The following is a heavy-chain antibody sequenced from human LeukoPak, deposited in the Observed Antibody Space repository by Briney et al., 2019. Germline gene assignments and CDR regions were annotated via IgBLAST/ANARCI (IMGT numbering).Heavy chain of an antibody. V-gene: IGHV3-30*02. J-gene: IGHJ3*02. CDR1: GFTFGSYG. CDR3: ARSNGDAFDI. CDR2: IRSDGSNK. Sequence: GGSLRLSCAASGFTFGSYGMHWVRQAPGKGLEWVTFIRSDGSNKYYADSVKGRFTISSDNARDSVFLQMNSLRAEDTAVYYCARSNGDAFDIWGQGTMVTVSS. D-gene: IGHD2-8*01.